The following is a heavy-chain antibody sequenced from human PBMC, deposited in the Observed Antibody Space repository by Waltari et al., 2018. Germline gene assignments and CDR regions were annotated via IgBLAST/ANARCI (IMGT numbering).Heavy chain of an antibody. J-gene: IGHJ4*02. CDR2: ISGSGGST. Sequence: EVQLVESGGGLVQPGGSLRLPCAASGFTLSSYAISCVRQAPGKGLEWVSAISGSGGSTYYADSVKGRFTISRDNSKNTLYLQMNSLRAEDTAVYYCAKVREMATIYYFDYWGQGTLVTVSS. V-gene: IGHV3-23*04. CDR1: GFTLSSYA. CDR3: AKVREMATIYYFDY. D-gene: IGHD5-12*01.